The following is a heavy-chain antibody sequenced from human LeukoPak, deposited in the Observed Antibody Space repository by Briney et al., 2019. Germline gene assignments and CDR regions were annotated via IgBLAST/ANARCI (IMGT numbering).Heavy chain of an antibody. D-gene: IGHD3-10*01. Sequence: SETLSLTCAVYGGSFSGYYWSWIRQPPGKGLGWIGEINHSGSTNYNPSLKSRVTISVDTSKNQFSLKLSSVTAADTAVYYCARETMVRGVRPKRFDPWGQGTLVTVSS. CDR3: ARETMVRGVRPKRFDP. CDR2: INHSGST. V-gene: IGHV4-34*01. CDR1: GGSFSGYY. J-gene: IGHJ5*02.